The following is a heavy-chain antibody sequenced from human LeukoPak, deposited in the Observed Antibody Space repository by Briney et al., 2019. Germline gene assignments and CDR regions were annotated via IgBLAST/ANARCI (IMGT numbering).Heavy chain of an antibody. D-gene: IGHD5-24*01. CDR2: INPNSGGT. Sequence: GASVKVSCKASGYTFTGYYMHWVRQAPGQGLEWMGWINPNSGGTNYAQKFQGRVTMTRDTSISTAYMELSRLRSDDTAVYYCARVSGKLEMATIRPLYYYYGMDVWGQGTTVTVSS. V-gene: IGHV1-2*02. CDR1: GYTFTGYY. CDR3: ARVSGKLEMATIRPLYYYYGMDV. J-gene: IGHJ6*02.